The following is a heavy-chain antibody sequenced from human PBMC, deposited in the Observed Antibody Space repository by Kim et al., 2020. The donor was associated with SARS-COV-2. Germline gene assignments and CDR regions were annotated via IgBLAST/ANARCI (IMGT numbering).Heavy chain of an antibody. CDR2: IRSNGNTN. V-gene: IGHV3-11*04. Sequence: GGSLRLSCAASGFTFSDYSMRWVRQAPGKGLEWVADIRSNGNTNYYAYSVTGRFTFSRATAKNSLEPHMHILSAEDTAGYDCARARRLFTCYGMDV. CDR1: GFTFSDYS. D-gene: IGHD3-10*02. J-gene: IGHJ6*01. CDR3: ARARRLFTCYGMDV.